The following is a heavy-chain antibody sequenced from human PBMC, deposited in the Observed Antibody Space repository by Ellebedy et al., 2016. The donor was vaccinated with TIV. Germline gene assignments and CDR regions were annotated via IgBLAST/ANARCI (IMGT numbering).Heavy chain of an antibody. J-gene: IGHJ4*02. D-gene: IGHD6-19*01. CDR1: AFTFSAYG. Sequence: PGGSLRLSCTASAFTFSAYGMHWVRQAPGKGLEWVAVISYDGSSKYYADSVKGRFTISRDNSMTTLYLEMNSLRAEDTAVYYCARDLDKSSGWYGGAAYWGQGTLVTVSS. CDR2: ISYDGSSK. V-gene: IGHV3-30*03. CDR3: ARDLDKSSGWYGGAAY.